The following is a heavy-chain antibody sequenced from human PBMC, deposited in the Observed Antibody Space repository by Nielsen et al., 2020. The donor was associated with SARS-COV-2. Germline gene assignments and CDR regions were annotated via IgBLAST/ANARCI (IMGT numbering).Heavy chain of an antibody. Sequence: GESLKISCAASGFTFSSYAMSWVRQAPGKGLEWVSVIYSGGSSTYYADSVKGRFTISRDNSKNTLYLQMNSLRAEDTAVYYCAKDRGGVLMVYAIENDYWGQGTLVTVSS. CDR1: GFTFSSYA. V-gene: IGHV3-23*03. J-gene: IGHJ4*02. CDR3: AKDRGGVLMVYAIENDY. D-gene: IGHD2-8*01. CDR2: IYSGGSST.